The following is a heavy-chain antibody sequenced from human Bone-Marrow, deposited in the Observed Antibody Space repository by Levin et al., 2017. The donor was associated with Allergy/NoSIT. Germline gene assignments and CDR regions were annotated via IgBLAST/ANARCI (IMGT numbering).Heavy chain of an antibody. D-gene: IGHD3-3*01. CDR2: ISGSGGST. CDR1: GFTFSSYA. J-gene: IGHJ4*02. V-gene: IGHV3-23*01. Sequence: GGSLRLSCAASGFTFSSYAMTWVRQAPGKGLEWVSAISGSGGSTYYADSVKGRFTISRDNSKNTLYLQMNSLRADDTAVYYCAKEAPPLYYDFWSGYYYFDDWGQGTLVTVSS. CDR3: AKEAPPLYYDFWSGYYYFDD.